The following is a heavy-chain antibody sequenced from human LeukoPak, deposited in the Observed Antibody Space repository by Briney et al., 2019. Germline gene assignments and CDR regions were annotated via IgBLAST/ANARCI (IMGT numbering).Heavy chain of an antibody. J-gene: IGHJ3*02. Sequence: SETLSLTCTVSGGSISGYYWSWIRQPPGKGLEWIGYIYYSGSTNYNPSLKSRVTISVDTSKNQFSLKLSSVTAADTAVYYCARAYSSSWYPGGDAFDIWGQGTMVTVSS. CDR2: IYYSGST. V-gene: IGHV4-59*01. CDR1: GGSISGYY. CDR3: ARAYSSSWYPGGDAFDI. D-gene: IGHD6-13*01.